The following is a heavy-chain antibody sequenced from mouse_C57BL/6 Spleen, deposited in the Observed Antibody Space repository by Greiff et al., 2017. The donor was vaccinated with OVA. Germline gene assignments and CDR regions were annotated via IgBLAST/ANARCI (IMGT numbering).Heavy chain of an antibody. CDR3: ARRDYYGSSSWYFDV. J-gene: IGHJ1*03. V-gene: IGHV3-6*01. CDR1: GYSITSGYY. Sequence: EVQLQQSGPGLVKPSQSLSLTCSVTGYSITSGYYWNWIRQFPGNKLEWMGYISYDGSNNYNPSLKNRISITRDTSKNQFFLKLNSVTTEDTATYYCARRDYYGSSSWYFDVWGTGTTVTVSS. D-gene: IGHD1-1*01. CDR2: ISYDGSN.